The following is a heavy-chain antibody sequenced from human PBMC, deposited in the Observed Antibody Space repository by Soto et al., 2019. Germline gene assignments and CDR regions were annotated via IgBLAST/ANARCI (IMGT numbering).Heavy chain of an antibody. CDR3: ARWATVTTCDWFDP. D-gene: IGHD4-17*01. Sequence: QVQLQESGPGLVKPSETLSLTCTVSGGSVSSGSYYWSWIRQPPGKGLEWIGYTYYSGSTNYNPSRKSRVTISVVTSKNQFSLKLGYVSAADTAVYYGARWATVTTCDWFDPWGQGTLVPVSS. CDR1: GGSVSSGSYY. V-gene: IGHV4-61*01. CDR2: TYYSGST. J-gene: IGHJ5*02.